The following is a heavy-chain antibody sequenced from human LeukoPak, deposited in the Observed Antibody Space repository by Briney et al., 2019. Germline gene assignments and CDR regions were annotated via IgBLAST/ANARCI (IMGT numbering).Heavy chain of an antibody. V-gene: IGHV3-9*01. D-gene: IGHD6-13*01. CDR2: IRWNSGSI. CDR1: GFTFDDYA. J-gene: IGHJ4*02. Sequence: PGGSLRLPCAASGFTFDDYAMHWVRQAPGKGLEWVSGIRWNSGSIGYADSVKGRFTISRDNAKNSLYLEMNSLRAEDTALYYCAKDIGSSSWYLGNWGQGTLVTVSS. CDR3: AKDIGSSSWYLGN.